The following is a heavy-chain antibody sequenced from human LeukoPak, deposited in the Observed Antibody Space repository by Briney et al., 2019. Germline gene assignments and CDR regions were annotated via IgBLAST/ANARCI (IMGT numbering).Heavy chain of an antibody. CDR3: ARDRYSGSYYGFGY. J-gene: IGHJ4*02. D-gene: IGHD1-26*01. V-gene: IGHV1-18*01. CDR1: GYTFTSYG. Sequence: APVKVSCKASGYTFTSYGISWVRQAPGQGLEWMGWISAYNGNTNYAQKLQGRVTMTTDTSTSTAYMELRSLRSDDTAVYYCARDRYSGSYYGFGYWGQGTLVTVSS. CDR2: ISAYNGNT.